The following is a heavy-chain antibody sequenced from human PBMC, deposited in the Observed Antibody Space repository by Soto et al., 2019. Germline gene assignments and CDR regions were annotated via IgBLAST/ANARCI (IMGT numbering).Heavy chain of an antibody. CDR3: AVSLYGVVLHYYYRMDV. V-gene: IGHV1-2*02. J-gene: IGHJ6*02. CDR2: INPNSDGT. D-gene: IGHD3-3*01. CDR1: EYTFTGSY. Sequence: ASVKVSCKSSEYTFTGSYMHWVRQAPGQGLEWMGWINPNSDGTNYAQKFQGRVTVTRDTSIGTAYMEISGLTFEDTAFYYCAVSLYGVVLHYYYRMDVWGPGTSVTVSS.